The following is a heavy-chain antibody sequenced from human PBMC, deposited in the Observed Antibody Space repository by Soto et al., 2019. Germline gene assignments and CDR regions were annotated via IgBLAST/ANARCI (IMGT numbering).Heavy chain of an antibody. Sequence: QVQLQESGPGLVKPSQTLSLTCTVSGGSISSGNSYWSWIRQPPGKGLEWIGYIYYSGYTYYSQSLKSRVTLSVDTSKNQFSLRLSSVTAADTAVYYCARAYGDFLFDYWGQGTLVSVSS. CDR2: IYYSGYT. V-gene: IGHV4-30-4*01. CDR1: GGSISSGNSY. J-gene: IGHJ4*02. CDR3: ARAYGDFLFDY. D-gene: IGHD4-17*01.